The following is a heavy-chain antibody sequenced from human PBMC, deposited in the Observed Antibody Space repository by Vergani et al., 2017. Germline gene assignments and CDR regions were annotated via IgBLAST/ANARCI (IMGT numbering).Heavy chain of an antibody. J-gene: IGHJ6*02. Sequence: EVQLVESGGGLVKPGGSLRLSCAASGFTFSSYTMNWVRQAPGKGLEWVSSITSSSSYTYYADSVKGRFTISRDNAKNSLYLQVNSLRAEDTAVYYCAGDSGYCSGASCYYYGMDVWGQGTTVTVSS. CDR2: ITSSSSYT. D-gene: IGHD2-15*01. CDR1: GFTFSSYT. V-gene: IGHV3-21*01. CDR3: AGDSGYCSGASCYYYGMDV.